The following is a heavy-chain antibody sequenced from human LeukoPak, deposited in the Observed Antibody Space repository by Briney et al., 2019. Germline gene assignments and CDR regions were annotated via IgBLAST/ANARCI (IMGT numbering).Heavy chain of an antibody. V-gene: IGHV1-2*02. CDR2: VNPNSGDT. J-gene: IGHJ4*02. CDR1: GYTFTDYY. CDR3: ARDRVDRSGYYSLDY. Sequence: ASVKVSCKASGYTFTDYYMHWVRQAPGQGLEWMGWVNPNSGDTNYVHKFQGRVTMTSDTSISTAYMDLSRVRSDDTAVYYCARDRVDRSGYYSLDYWGQGTLVTVSS. D-gene: IGHD3-22*01.